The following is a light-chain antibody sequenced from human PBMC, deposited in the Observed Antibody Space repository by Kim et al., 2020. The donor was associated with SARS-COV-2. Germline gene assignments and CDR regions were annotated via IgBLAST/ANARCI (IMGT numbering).Light chain of an antibody. CDR3: SSYTGSRTFV. Sequence: QSALTQPASVSGSPGQSITISCTGTNGDIGTYNHVSWYQQSPGKAPRLNIYDVNQRPSGVSPRFAGSKSGYTASLAISGLQTGDEADYYCSSYTGSRTFVFGGGTQLTVL. CDR2: DVN. J-gene: IGLJ2*01. V-gene: IGLV2-14*01. CDR1: NGDIGTYNH.